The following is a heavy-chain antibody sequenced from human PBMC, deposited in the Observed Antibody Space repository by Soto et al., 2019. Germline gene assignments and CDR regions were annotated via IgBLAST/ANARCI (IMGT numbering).Heavy chain of an antibody. J-gene: IGHJ3*02. D-gene: IGHD3-10*01. CDR2: IDNIGTT. CDR3: ARVWGGAFDI. Sequence: SETLSLTCTVSGGSISSDGYYWSWIRQYPGKGLEWIGYIDNIGTTYHNPSLKSRVTISVDRSKNQFSLKLSSVTAADTAVYYCARVWGGAFDIWGQGTMVTVSS. CDR1: GGSISSDGYY. V-gene: IGHV4-31*03.